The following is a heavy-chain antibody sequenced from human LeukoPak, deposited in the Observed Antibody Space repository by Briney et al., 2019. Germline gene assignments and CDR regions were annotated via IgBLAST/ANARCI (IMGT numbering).Heavy chain of an antibody. J-gene: IGHJ6*03. CDR1: GGSISSYY. D-gene: IGHD3-10*01. Sequence: SETLSLTCTVSGGSISSYYWSWIRQPAGKGLEWIGRIYTSGSTNYDPSLKSRVTMSVDTSKNQFSLKLSSVTAADTAVYYCARCYYGSGSLYYYYYYMVVWGKGTTVTVSS. CDR3: ARCYYGSGSLYYYYYYMVV. CDR2: IYTSGST. V-gene: IGHV4-4*07.